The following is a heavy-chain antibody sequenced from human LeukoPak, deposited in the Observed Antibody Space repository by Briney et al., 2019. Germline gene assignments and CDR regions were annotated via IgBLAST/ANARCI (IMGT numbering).Heavy chain of an antibody. CDR2: ILPAFGTV. V-gene: IGHV1-69*05. CDR3: ATNPMTGYHLGDYYYFYMAV. D-gene: IGHD1-20*01. Sequence: SVKVSFKASGVTFSSYAISWVRQAPGQGLEWIGGILPAFGTVNSAQKFQGRVTITKEDSTTTAYMELSSLRSEDTAVYYCATNPMTGYHLGDYYYFYMAVWGKGTTVTVS. J-gene: IGHJ6*03. CDR1: GVTFSSYA.